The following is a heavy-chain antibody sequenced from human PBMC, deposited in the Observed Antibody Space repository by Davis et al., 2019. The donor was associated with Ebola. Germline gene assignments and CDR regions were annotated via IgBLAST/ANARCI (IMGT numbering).Heavy chain of an antibody. CDR1: GYSFPNYW. CDR3: ARLDYYDTSGYYKPLFY. J-gene: IGHJ4*02. CDR2: IDPSDSHT. D-gene: IGHD3-22*01. Sequence: GESLKTPCKGPGYSFPNYWISWVRQMPGKGLEWMGRIDPSDSHTIYSPSFEGHVTISADKSTSTAYLQWSSLKASDTAMYYCARLDYYDTSGYYKPLFYWGQGTLVTVSS. V-gene: IGHV5-10-1*01.